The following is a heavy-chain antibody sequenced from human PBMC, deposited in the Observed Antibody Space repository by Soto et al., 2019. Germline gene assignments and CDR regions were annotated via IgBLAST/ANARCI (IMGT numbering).Heavy chain of an antibody. CDR3: ARASWAPRSNDAFDI. Sequence: ASVKVSCKTSGYTFSAHGISWVRQAPGQGLEWMGWISGYNSKTTSAQKFQDRLTVTTGTSTATAYMELRSLRSDDTAMYYCARASWAPRSNDAFDICGHGTMVT. D-gene: IGHD3-16*01. CDR1: GYTFSAHG. J-gene: IGHJ3*02. V-gene: IGHV1-18*04. CDR2: ISGYNSKT.